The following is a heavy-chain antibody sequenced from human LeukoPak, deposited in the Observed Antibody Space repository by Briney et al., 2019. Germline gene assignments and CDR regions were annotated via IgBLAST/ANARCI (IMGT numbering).Heavy chain of an antibody. CDR3: ARGGYSSSSGYYYYGMDV. D-gene: IGHD6-6*01. CDR1: GFTFSSYS. CDR2: ISSSSSYI. V-gene: IGHV3-21*01. Sequence: GGSLRLSCAASGFTFSSYSTNWVRQAPGKGLEWVSSISSSSSYIYYADSVKGRFTISRDNAKNSLYLQMNSLRAEDTAAYYCARGGYSSSSGYYYYGMDVWGQGTTVTVSS. J-gene: IGHJ6*02.